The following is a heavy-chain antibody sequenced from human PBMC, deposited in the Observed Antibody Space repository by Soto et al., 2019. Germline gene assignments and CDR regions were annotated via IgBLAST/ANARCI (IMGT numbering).Heavy chain of an antibody. Sequence: QVQLVQSGAEVKKPGASVKVSCKASGYTFNKYAMQWVRQAPGQRLEWMGWINAGNGNTKYSQKFQGRXTXTXXTSASTAYMELSSLRSEDTAVYYCAGDHAYGIPDYWGQGTLVTVSS. D-gene: IGHD2-21*01. CDR1: GYTFNKYA. V-gene: IGHV1-3*01. CDR3: AGDHAYGIPDY. CDR2: INAGNGNT. J-gene: IGHJ4*02.